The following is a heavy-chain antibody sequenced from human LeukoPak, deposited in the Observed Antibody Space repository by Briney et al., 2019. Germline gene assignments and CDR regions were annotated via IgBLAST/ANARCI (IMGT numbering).Heavy chain of an antibody. CDR1: GFTFSSYG. D-gene: IGHD5-18*01. V-gene: IGHV3-23*01. CDR2: ISGSGGST. CDR3: AKAEAIQLWLHFEGDY. Sequence: PGGSLRLSCAASGFTFSSYGMSWVRQAPGKGLEWVSAISGSGGSTYYADSVKGRFTISRDNSKNTLYLQMNSLRAEDTAVYYCAKAEAIQLWLHFEGDYWGQGTLVTVSS. J-gene: IGHJ4*02.